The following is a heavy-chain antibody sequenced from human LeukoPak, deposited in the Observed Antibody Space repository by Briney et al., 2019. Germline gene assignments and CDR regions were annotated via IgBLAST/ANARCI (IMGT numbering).Heavy chain of an antibody. D-gene: IGHD5-24*01. V-gene: IGHV4-59*13. CDR2: IHSTGST. CDR1: GGSISTYY. Sequence: SETLSLTCAVSGGSISTYYWSWIRQPPGKGPEWIAYIHSTGSTNYNPSLKSRVTISADTSKNQFSLTLRLVTAADTAVYYCARVARDGYLAYYFDYWGKGILVTVSS. J-gene: IGHJ4*02. CDR3: ARVARDGYLAYYFDY.